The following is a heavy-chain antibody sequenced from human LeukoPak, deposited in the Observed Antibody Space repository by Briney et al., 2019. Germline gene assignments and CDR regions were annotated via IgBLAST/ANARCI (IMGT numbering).Heavy chain of an antibody. CDR3: ASLGGSGSYSLDY. D-gene: IGHD3-10*01. J-gene: IGHJ4*02. Sequence: GGSLRLSCAGSGFIFSTYEMNWVRQVPGKGLEWISYIDRSGTNIYYADSVKGRFTISRDNAKNSLYLQMNSLRAEDTAVYYCASLGGSGSYSLDYWGQGTLVTVSS. CDR2: IDRSGTNI. V-gene: IGHV3-48*03. CDR1: GFIFSTYE.